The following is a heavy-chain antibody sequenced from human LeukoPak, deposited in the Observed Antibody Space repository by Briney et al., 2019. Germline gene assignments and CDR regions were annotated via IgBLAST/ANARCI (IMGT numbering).Heavy chain of an antibody. J-gene: IGHJ4*02. D-gene: IGHD5-18*01. V-gene: IGHV3-48*03. Sequence: GGSLRLSCAASGSTFSSYEMNWVRQAPGKGLEWVSYISSSGSTIYYADSVKGRFTISRDNAKNSLYLQMNSLRAEDTAVYYCARDRYSYGCARTTEWDYWGQGTVVTVSS. CDR1: GSTFSSYE. CDR2: ISSSGSTI. CDR3: ARDRYSYGCARTTEWDY.